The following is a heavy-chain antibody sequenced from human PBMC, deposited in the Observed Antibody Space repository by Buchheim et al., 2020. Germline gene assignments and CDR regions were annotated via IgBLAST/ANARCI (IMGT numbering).Heavy chain of an antibody. Sequence: QVQLQQWGAGLLKPSETLSLTCAVYGGSFRGYYWSWIRQPPGKGLEWIGEINHSGSTNYNPSLKSRVTISVDTSKNQFSLKLSSVTAADTAVYYCARAAVGAGNWFDPWGQGTL. CDR2: INHSGST. CDR3: ARAAVGAGNWFDP. CDR1: GGSFRGYY. V-gene: IGHV4-34*01. D-gene: IGHD4-23*01. J-gene: IGHJ5*02.